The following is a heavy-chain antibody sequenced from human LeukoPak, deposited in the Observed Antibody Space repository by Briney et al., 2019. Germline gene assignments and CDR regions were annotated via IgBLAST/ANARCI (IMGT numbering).Heavy chain of an antibody. J-gene: IGHJ4*02. D-gene: IGHD1-26*01. Sequence: ASLKVSCKTSGYTPIGYGIRWVRQTPGQGLEWMGWITGNNGNTNYAPSLQGRVTMTTDTATNTVYMELTSLKSDDTAVYYCARDQRNSGSYRFEYWGQGTPVTVSS. CDR1: GYTPIGYG. V-gene: IGHV1-18*01. CDR3: ARDQRNSGSYRFEY. CDR2: ITGNNGNT.